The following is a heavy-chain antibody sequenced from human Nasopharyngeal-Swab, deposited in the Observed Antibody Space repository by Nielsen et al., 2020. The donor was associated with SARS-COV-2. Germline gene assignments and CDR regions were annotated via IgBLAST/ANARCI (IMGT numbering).Heavy chain of an antibody. CDR2: IKQDGSEK. J-gene: IGHJ4*02. D-gene: IGHD5-24*01. Sequence: GESLKISCAASGFTFSSYWMSWVRQAPGKGLEWVANIKQDGSEKYYVDSVKGRFTISRDNAKNSLYLQMNSLGAEDTAVYYCARGACRDGYNYLIDYCGQGTLVTVSS. CDR3: ARGACRDGYNYLIDY. V-gene: IGHV3-7*04. CDR1: GFTFSSYW.